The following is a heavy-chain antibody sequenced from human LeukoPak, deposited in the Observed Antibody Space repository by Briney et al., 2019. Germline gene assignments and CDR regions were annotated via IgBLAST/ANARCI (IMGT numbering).Heavy chain of an antibody. CDR2: ISSSSSYI. Sequence: GGSLRLSCAASGFTFSSYSMNWVRQAPGKGLEWVSSISSSSSYIYYADSVKSRFTISRDNAKNSLYLQMNSLRAEDTAVYYCARAPIFGVVRYYYGMDVWGQGTTVTVSS. J-gene: IGHJ6*02. CDR1: GFTFSSYS. V-gene: IGHV3-21*01. D-gene: IGHD3-3*01. CDR3: ARAPIFGVVRYYYGMDV.